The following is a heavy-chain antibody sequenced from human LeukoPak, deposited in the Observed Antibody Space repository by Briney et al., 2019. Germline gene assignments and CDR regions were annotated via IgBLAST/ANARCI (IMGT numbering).Heavy chain of an antibody. J-gene: IGHJ4*02. Sequence: SSVKVSCKVSGYTLTELSMHWERQAPGTGHEWVGGFDPEYGETIYAQKFQGRVTMTEDTSTDTAYMELRRLRSDDTAVYYCARDFGDYGDHFFDYWGQGALVTVSS. CDR1: GYTLTELS. D-gene: IGHD4-17*01. CDR3: ARDFGDYGDHFFDY. V-gene: IGHV1-24*01. CDR2: FDPEYGET.